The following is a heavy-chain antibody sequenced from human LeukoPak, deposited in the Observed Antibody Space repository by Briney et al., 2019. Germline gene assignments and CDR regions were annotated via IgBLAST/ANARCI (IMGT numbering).Heavy chain of an antibody. CDR2: IYYSGST. D-gene: IGHD1-26*01. CDR1: GFTFGSYS. J-gene: IGHJ5*02. CDR3: ARRDSGSLLGWFDP. Sequence: PGGSLRLSCAASGFTFGSYSMNWVRQAPGKGLEWIGSIYYSGSTYYNPSLKSRVTISVDTSKNQFSLKLSSVTAADTAVYYCARRDSGSLLGWFDPWGQGTLVTVSS. V-gene: IGHV4-39*07.